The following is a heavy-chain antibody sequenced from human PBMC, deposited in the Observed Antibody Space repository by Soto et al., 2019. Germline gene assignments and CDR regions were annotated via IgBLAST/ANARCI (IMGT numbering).Heavy chain of an antibody. D-gene: IGHD4-17*01. Sequence: GGSLRLSCAASGFTFSSYAMTWVRQAPGKGLEWVSSISGSGDYTYFADSVKGRFTISRDNSKDTLYLQMSSLRSEDTAVYYCARSDYGGEPDYGMDVWGQGTTVTVS. CDR3: ARSDYGGEPDYGMDV. J-gene: IGHJ6*02. CDR2: ISGSGDYT. CDR1: GFTFSSYA. V-gene: IGHV3-23*01.